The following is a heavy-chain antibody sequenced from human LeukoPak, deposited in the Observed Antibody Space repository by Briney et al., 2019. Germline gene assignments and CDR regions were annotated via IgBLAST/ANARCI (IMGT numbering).Heavy chain of an antibody. CDR1: GFTVSSNY. V-gene: IGHV3-53*01. J-gene: IGHJ5*02. CDR2: TYSGDNT. CDR3: AREPYGSGWPEGSFDP. D-gene: IGHD6-19*01. Sequence: GGSLRLSCAASGFTVSSNYMSWVRQAPGKGLEWVSVTYSGDNTYYADSVKGRFTISRDNSKNTLYLQMNSLRAEDTVVYYCAREPYGSGWPEGSFDPWGQGTLVTVSS.